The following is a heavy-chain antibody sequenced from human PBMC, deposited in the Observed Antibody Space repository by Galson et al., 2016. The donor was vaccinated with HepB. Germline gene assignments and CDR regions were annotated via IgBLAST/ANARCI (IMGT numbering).Heavy chain of an antibody. CDR2: VYYSGST. J-gene: IGHJ4*02. Sequence: LSLTCSVSGDSISSYRYYWGWIRQPPGKGLEWVGSVYYSGSTYYNPSLKSRVTISADMSKNQFSLKLSSVTATDSAVYYCARHSSFVYLTAYDYWGQGNLVIVSS. CDR3: ARHSSFVYLTAYDY. V-gene: IGHV4-39*01. CDR1: GDSISSYRYY. D-gene: IGHD3-9*01.